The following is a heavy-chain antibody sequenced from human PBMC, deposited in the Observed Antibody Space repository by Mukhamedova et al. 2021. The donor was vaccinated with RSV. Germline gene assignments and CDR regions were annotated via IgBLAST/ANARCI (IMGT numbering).Heavy chain of an antibody. CDR3: ARGHNSGWHLVYFDY. J-gene: IGHJ4*02. V-gene: IGHV3-20*01. D-gene: IGHD6-19*01. Sequence: GRFTISRDNAKNSLYLQMNSLRAEDTALYHCARGHNSGWHLVYFDYWGQGTLVTVSS.